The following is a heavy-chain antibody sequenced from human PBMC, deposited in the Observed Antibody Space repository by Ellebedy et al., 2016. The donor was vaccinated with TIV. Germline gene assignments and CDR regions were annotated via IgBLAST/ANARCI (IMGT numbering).Heavy chain of an antibody. Sequence: GESLKISCAASGFTFSSYAMSWVRQAPGKGLEWVSAISGSGGSTYYADSVKGRFTISRDNSKNTLYLQMNSLRAEDTAVYYCAKCADYYGSGSYYWGQGTLVTVSS. CDR3: AKCADYYGSGSYY. J-gene: IGHJ4*02. CDR1: GFTFSSYA. V-gene: IGHV3-23*01. D-gene: IGHD3-10*01. CDR2: ISGSGGST.